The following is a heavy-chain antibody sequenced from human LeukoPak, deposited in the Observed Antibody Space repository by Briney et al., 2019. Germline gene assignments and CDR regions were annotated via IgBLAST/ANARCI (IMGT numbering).Heavy chain of an antibody. J-gene: IGHJ6*03. CDR1: GFTFSSYS. V-gene: IGHV3-21*01. Sequence: GGSLRLSCAASGFTFSSYSMNWVRQAPGKGLEWVSSISSSSSYIYYADSVKGRFTISRDNAKDSLYLQMNSLRAEDTAAYYCAGGDYVGYYYYYMDVWGKGTTVTVSS. D-gene: IGHD4-17*01. CDR3: AGGDYVGYYYYYMDV. CDR2: ISSSSSYI.